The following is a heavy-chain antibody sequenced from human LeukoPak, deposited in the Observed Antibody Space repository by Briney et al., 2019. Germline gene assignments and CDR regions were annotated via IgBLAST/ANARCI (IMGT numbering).Heavy chain of an antibody. V-gene: IGHV4-61*01. J-gene: IGHJ4*02. CDR1: GGSVSSGSYY. Sequence: SETLSLTCTVSGGSVSSGSYYWSWIRQPPGKGLEWIGYIYYSGSTNYNPCLKSRVTISVDTSKNQFSLKLSSVTAADTAVYYCARMYSNYFDYWGREPWSPSPQ. CDR2: IYYSGST. CDR3: ARMYSNYFDY. D-gene: IGHD4-11*01.